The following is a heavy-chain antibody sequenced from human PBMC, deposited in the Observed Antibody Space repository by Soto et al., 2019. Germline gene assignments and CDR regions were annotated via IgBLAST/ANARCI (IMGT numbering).Heavy chain of an antibody. J-gene: IGHJ3*02. V-gene: IGHV3-30*18. CDR1: GFTFSSYG. CDR3: AKEPYSSSWYGLGAFDI. Sequence: QVQLVESGGGVVQPGRSLRLSCAASGFTFSSYGMHWVRQAPGKGLEWVAVISYDGSNKYYADSVKGRFTISRDNSKNTLYLQMNSLSAENTAVYYCAKEPYSSSWYGLGAFDIWGQGTMVTVSS. CDR2: ISYDGSNK. D-gene: IGHD6-13*01.